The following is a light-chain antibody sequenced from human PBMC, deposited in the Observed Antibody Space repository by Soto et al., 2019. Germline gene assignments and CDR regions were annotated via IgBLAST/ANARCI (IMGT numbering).Light chain of an antibody. CDR3: RQRYSTPFT. CDR1: QSITTS. V-gene: IGKV1-39*01. J-gene: IGKJ3*01. Sequence: DIQMTQAPSSLSASVGDRVTITCRESQSITTSLSWYQQKPEKAPKVLIYGASNLQGGVPSRFSGSGSGTDFTLIISSLHPEDFAAYYCRQRYSTPFTFGPGTRVDVK. CDR2: GAS.